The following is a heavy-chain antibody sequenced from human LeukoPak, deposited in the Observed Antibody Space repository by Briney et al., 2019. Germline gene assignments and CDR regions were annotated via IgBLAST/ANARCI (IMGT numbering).Heavy chain of an antibody. D-gene: IGHD3-22*01. CDR1: GFTFSSNA. CDR2: MSGSGDST. Sequence: GGSLRLSCTASGFTFSSNAMSWVRQAPGKGLEWVSAMSGSGDSTYYADSVKGRFTISRDNSKNTLYLQMNSLRAEDTAAYYCAKPRPNYYDSSGFYSYFDYWGQGTLVTVSS. V-gene: IGHV3-23*01. J-gene: IGHJ4*02. CDR3: AKPRPNYYDSSGFYSYFDY.